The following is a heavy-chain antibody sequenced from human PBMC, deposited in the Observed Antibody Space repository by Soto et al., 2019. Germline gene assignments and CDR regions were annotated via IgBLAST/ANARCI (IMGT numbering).Heavy chain of an antibody. J-gene: IGHJ6*03. CDR3: ESVCDYGYYVSYYYYMYV. CDR2: ISAYNGNT. D-gene: IGHD4-17*01. V-gene: IGHV1-18*01. Sequence: ASVKVSCKASGYSLTSYGISWVRQAPGQGLEWMGWISAYNGNTNYAQKLQGRVTMTTDTSTSTAYMELRSLRSDDTAVYYCESVCDYGYYVSYYYYMYVCGKGTTVPVSS. CDR1: GYSLTSYG.